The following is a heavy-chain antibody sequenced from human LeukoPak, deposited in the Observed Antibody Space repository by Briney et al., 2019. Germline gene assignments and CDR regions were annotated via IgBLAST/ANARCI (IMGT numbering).Heavy chain of an antibody. CDR3: ARDDYSSGYLMDV. CDR2: IIPIFGTA. CDR1: GGTFSSYA. Sequence: GASVKVSCKASGGTFSSYAISWVRPAPGQGLEWMGGIIPIFGTANYAQKLQGRVTMTTDTSTSTAYMELRSLRSDDTAVYYCARDDYSSGYLMDVWGKGTTVTVSS. J-gene: IGHJ6*03. D-gene: IGHD3-22*01. V-gene: IGHV1-69*05.